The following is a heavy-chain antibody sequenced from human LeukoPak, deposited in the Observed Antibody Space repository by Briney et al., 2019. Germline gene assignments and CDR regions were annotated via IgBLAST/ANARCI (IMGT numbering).Heavy chain of an antibody. D-gene: IGHD3-22*01. J-gene: IGHJ3*02. CDR1: GGSISSSSYY. Sequence: SETLSLTCTVSGGSISSSSYYWGWIRQPPGKGLEWIGSIYYSGSTYYNPSLKSRVTISVDTSKNQFSLKLSSVTAADTAAYYCARDLGDDSRAFDIWGQGTMVTVSS. V-gene: IGHV4-39*07. CDR3: ARDLGDDSRAFDI. CDR2: IYYSGST.